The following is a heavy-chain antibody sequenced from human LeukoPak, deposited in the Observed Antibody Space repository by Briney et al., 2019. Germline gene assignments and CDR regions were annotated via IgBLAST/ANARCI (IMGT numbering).Heavy chain of an antibody. CDR3: ARGGSERWLQFVVAFDI. V-gene: IGHV1-18*01. CDR1: GYTFKSYG. J-gene: IGHJ3*02. CDR2: ISAYNGNT. D-gene: IGHD5-24*01. Sequence: AASVKVSCKASGYTFKSYGMSWVRQAPGQGLEWMGWISAYNGNTHYAQKLQGRVTMTTDTSTSTAYMELRSLRSDDTAVYYCARGGSERWLQFVVAFDIWGQGTMVTVSS.